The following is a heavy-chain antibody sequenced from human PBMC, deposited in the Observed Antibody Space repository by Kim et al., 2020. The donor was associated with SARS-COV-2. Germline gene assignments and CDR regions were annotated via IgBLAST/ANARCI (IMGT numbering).Heavy chain of an antibody. Sequence: GGSLRLSCAASGFTFSSYDMHWVRQATGKGLEWVSAIGTAGDTYYPGSVKGRFTISRENAKNSLYLQMNSLRAGDTAVYYCARDLRITMVRGVIQPHYYGMDVWGQGTTVTVSS. J-gene: IGHJ6*02. CDR3: ARDLRITMVRGVIQPHYYGMDV. V-gene: IGHV3-13*04. CDR1: GFTFSSYD. CDR2: IGTAGDT. D-gene: IGHD3-10*01.